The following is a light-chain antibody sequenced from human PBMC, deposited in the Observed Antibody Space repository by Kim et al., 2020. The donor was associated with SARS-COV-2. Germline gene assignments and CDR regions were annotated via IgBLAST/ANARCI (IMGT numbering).Light chain of an antibody. CDR2: YKSDSDK. Sequence: QPVLTQPSSLSASPGASASLTCTLRSGINVGTYRIYWYQQKPGSPPQYLLRYKSDSDKQQGSGVPSRFSGSKDASANAGILLISGLQSEDEADYYCMIWNSSASVFGGGTQLTVL. J-gene: IGLJ3*02. V-gene: IGLV5-45*02. CDR1: SGINVGTYR. CDR3: MIWNSSASV.